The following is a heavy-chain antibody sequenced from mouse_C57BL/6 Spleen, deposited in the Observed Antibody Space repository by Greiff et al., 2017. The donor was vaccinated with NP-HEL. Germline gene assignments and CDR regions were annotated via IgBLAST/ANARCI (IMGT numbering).Heavy chain of an antibody. CDR3: ARHYGSSHYYAMDY. CDR2: IYPGDGDT. J-gene: IGHJ4*01. Sequence: QVQLKESGAELVKPGASVKISCKASGYAFSSYWMNWVKQRPGKGLEWIGQIYPGDGDTNYNGKFKGKATLTADKSSSTAYMQLSSLTSEDSAVYFCARHYGSSHYYAMDYWGQGTSVTVSS. D-gene: IGHD1-1*01. CDR1: GYAFSSYW. V-gene: IGHV1-80*01.